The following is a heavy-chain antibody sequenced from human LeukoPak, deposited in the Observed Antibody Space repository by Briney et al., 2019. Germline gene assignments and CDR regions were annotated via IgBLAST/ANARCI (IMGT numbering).Heavy chain of an antibody. Sequence: SETLSLTCTVSGVSISSYYWSWIRQPPGKGLEWIGDSDHTGSTNYNPSLKSRVTISVDTSKKQFALKLNTVTAADTAVYYCARLRFYDSTGYSPGHYMDVWGKGTTVTVSS. J-gene: IGHJ6*03. D-gene: IGHD3-22*01. V-gene: IGHV4-59*12. CDR2: SDHTGST. CDR3: ARLRFYDSTGYSPGHYMDV. CDR1: GVSISSYY.